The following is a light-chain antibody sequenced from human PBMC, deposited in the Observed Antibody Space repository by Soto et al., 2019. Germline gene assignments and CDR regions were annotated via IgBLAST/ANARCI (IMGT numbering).Light chain of an antibody. V-gene: IGKV1-5*03. CDR3: QQYNSYSWT. J-gene: IGKJ1*01. CDR1: QSISSW. Sequence: DIQMTQPPSTLSASVRDKVTITCRASQSISSWLAWYQQKPGKAPKLLIYKASSLESGVPSRFSGSGSGTEFTLTISSLQPDDFATYYCQQYNSYSWTFGQGTKV. CDR2: KAS.